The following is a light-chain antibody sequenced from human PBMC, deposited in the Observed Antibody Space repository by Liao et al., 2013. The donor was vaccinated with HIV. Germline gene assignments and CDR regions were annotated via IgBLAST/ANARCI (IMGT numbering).Light chain of an antibody. Sequence: SYGLTQPPSVSVSPGQTATITCSGDNLGSKYACWYQQKPGQSPLLVIYEDVMRPSGIPERFSGANSGNTATLTISGTQAIDEADYYCQAWDSGTALYTFGTGTKVTVL. J-gene: IGLJ1*01. CDR3: QAWDSGTALYT. V-gene: IGLV3-1*01. CDR1: NLGSKY. CDR2: EDV.